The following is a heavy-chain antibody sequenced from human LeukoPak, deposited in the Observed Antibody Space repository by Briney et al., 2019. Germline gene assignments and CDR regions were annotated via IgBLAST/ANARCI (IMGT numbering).Heavy chain of an antibody. CDR1: GGSVSSGSYY. Sequence: PSETLSLTCTVSGGSVSSGSYYWSWIRQPPGEGLEWIGYIYYSGSTNYNPSLKSRVTISVDTSKNQFSLKLSSVTAADTAVYYCARDSGSYRLLGYWGQGTLVTVSS. CDR2: IYYSGST. D-gene: IGHD1-26*01. CDR3: ARDSGSYRLLGY. J-gene: IGHJ4*02. V-gene: IGHV4-61*01.